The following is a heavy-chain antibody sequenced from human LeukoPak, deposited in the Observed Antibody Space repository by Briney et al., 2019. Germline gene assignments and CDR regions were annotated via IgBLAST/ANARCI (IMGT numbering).Heavy chain of an antibody. J-gene: IGHJ4*02. Sequence: SQTRSLTCAAYGGSLSGYYWSWIRHPPGEGREWIGEINHSGSPHYDPSLKSRDTISVDATKNEFSLKVSSLTAADTAVYYCARVTYCYDSSGYFESSPAKDYWGQGTLVTVSS. CDR3: ARVTYCYDSSGYFESSPAKDY. CDR1: GGSLSGYY. CDR2: INHSGSP. V-gene: IGHV4-34*01. D-gene: IGHD3-22*01.